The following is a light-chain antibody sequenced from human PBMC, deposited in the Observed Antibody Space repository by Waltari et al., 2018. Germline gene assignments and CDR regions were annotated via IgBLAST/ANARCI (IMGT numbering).Light chain of an antibody. CDR2: DAS. V-gene: IGKV3-15*01. CDR3: QHYNNWPPYT. CDR1: QSVSSN. Sequence: EIALTQSPATLSVSPGGGATLSCRASQSVSSNLAWYQQKPGQAPRLLISDASTRATGIPARFSGSGSGTEFTLTISSLQSEDFAVYYCQHYNNWPPYTFGQGSKLDIK. J-gene: IGKJ2*01.